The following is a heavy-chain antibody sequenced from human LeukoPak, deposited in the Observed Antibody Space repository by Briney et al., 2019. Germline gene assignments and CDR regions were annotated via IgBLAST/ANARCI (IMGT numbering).Heavy chain of an antibody. J-gene: IGHJ6*02. D-gene: IGHD4-17*01. V-gene: IGHV4-30-2*01. CDR2: IYHSGST. Sequence: SQTLSLTCAASGGSISSGGSSWSWIRQPPGKGLAWIGYIYHSGSTYYNPSLKSRVTISVDRSKNQFSLKLSSVTAADTAVYYCARAPVTTGYSMDVWGQGTTVTVSS. CDR3: ARAPVTTGYSMDV. CDR1: GGSISSGGSS.